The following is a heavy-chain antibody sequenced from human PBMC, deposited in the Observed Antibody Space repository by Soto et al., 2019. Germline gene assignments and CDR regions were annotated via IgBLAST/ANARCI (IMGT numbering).Heavy chain of an antibody. Sequence: VASVKVSCKASGYTFTSYAVHWVRQAPGQRLEWMGWINAGNGNTKYSQKFQGRVTITRDTSASTAYMELSSLRSEDTAVYYCARDAPSGIAVAGPREFDYWGQGTLVTVSS. J-gene: IGHJ4*02. CDR2: INAGNGNT. D-gene: IGHD6-19*01. V-gene: IGHV1-3*01. CDR1: GYTFTSYA. CDR3: ARDAPSGIAVAGPREFDY.